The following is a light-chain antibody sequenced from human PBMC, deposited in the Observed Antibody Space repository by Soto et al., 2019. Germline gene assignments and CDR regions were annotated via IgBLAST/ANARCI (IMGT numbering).Light chain of an antibody. CDR3: LQDNNYPWT. CDR1: RYIRSD. Sequence: IQMTQSPSSLSASVGGRVTITCRASRYIRSDLSWYQQRPGQAPKVLIYTASSLQSGVPSRFSGSGSGTDFTLTISSLQPEDCATYYCLQDNNYPWTFGQGTKVDIK. J-gene: IGKJ1*01. V-gene: IGKV1-6*01. CDR2: TAS.